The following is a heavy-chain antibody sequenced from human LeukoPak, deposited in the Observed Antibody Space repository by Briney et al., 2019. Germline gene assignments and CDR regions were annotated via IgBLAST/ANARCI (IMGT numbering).Heavy chain of an antibody. CDR2: INPNSGGT. Sequence: ASVKVSCKASGYTFTGYYMHWVRQAPGQGLEWMGWINPNSGGTNYAQKFQGRVTMTRDTSISTAYMELSRLRSDDTAVYYCARDRAVRRSFDPWGQGTLVTVSS. D-gene: IGHD4-17*01. CDR1: GYTFTGYY. J-gene: IGHJ5*02. CDR3: ARDRAVRRSFDP. V-gene: IGHV1-2*02.